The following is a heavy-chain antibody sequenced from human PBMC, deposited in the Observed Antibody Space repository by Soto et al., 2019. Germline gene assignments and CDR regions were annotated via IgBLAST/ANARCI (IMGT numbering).Heavy chain of an antibody. CDR2: IYWDDDK. V-gene: IGHV2-5*02. J-gene: IGHJ4*02. CDR1: GFSLSSTRMA. D-gene: IGHD6-19*01. CDR3: AHIVVAGLGYYFDY. Sequence: QITLKESGPTLVKHTQTLTLTCTFSGFSLSSTRMAVGWIRQPPGKALEWLALIYWDDDKRYSPFLKSRLTITKDTSKNPVVLTMSNMDPVDTARYYCAHIVVAGLGYYFDYWGQGTLVTVSS.